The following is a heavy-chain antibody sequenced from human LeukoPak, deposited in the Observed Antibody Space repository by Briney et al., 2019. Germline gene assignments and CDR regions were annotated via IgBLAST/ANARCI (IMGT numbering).Heavy chain of an antibody. Sequence: GGSLRLSCAASEFIFSTFWMHWLRQAPGKELEWVANIKQDGSEIHYVDSVKGRFTISRDNTKNSLYLQMSSLRAEDTAVYYCARGRGLPSTIADYWGQGTLVTVSS. CDR1: EFIFSTFW. D-gene: IGHD5/OR15-5a*01. CDR2: IKQDGSEI. CDR3: ARGRGLPSTIADY. V-gene: IGHV3-7*03. J-gene: IGHJ4*02.